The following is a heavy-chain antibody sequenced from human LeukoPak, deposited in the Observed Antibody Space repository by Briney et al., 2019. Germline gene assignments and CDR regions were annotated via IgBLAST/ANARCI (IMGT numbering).Heavy chain of an antibody. V-gene: IGHV1-69*01. CDR3: ARQPSSSWYSHPKYYFDY. Sequence: GSSVKVSCKASGGTFSSYAISWVRQAPGQGLEWMGGIIPIFGTANYAQKFQGRVTITADESTSTAYMELRSLRSDDTAVYYCARQPSSSWYSHPKYYFDYWGQGTLVTVSS. J-gene: IGHJ4*02. CDR1: GGTFSSYA. CDR2: IIPIFGTA. D-gene: IGHD6-13*01.